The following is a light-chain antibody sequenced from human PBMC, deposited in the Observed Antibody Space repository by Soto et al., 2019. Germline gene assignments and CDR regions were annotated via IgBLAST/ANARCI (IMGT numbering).Light chain of an antibody. J-gene: IGKJ5*01. Sequence: EIVMTQSPATLSVSPWERATLSCRASQSISSNLAWYQQKPGQAPRLLIYDASNRATGIPARFSGSGSGTDFTLTISRLEPEDFAVYYCQQYGNSPITFGQGTRLEIK. V-gene: IGKV3D-15*02. CDR1: QSISSN. CDR3: QQYGNSPIT. CDR2: DAS.